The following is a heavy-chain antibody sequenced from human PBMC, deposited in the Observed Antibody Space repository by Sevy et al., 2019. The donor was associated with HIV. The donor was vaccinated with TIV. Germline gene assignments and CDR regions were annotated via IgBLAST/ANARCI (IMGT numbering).Heavy chain of an antibody. J-gene: IGHJ3*01. CDR2: ISPKSGGT. D-gene: IGHD6-19*01. CDR3: ARADNIGWSTLDAFDL. V-gene: IGHV1-2*06. Sequence: ASVKVSCKASGYTFTGHYMHWVRQAPGQGLEWMGRISPKSGGTNYAQKFQGRVTMTRDTSIITAYMELSSLRSDDTAVYYCARADNIGWSTLDAFDLWGQGTMVTVSS. CDR1: GYTFTGHY.